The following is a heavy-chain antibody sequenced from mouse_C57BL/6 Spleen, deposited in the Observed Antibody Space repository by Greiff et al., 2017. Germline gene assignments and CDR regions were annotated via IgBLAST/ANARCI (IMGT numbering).Heavy chain of an antibody. V-gene: IGHV1-9*01. D-gene: IGHD1-1*01. CDR1: GYTFTGYW. CDR2: ILPGSGST. CDR3: ARRITTVVERYFDD. J-gene: IGHJ2*01. Sequence: QVPLQQSGAELMKPGSSVKLSCKATGYTFTGYWIAWVKQRPGHGLEWIGEILPGSGSTNYNEKFKGKATFTAVTSSNPAYMQLSSLTTEDSAIYYCARRITTVVERYFDDWGQGTTLTVSS.